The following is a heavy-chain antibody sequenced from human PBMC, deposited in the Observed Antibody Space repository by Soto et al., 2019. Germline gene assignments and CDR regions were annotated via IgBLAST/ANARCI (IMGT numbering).Heavy chain of an antibody. J-gene: IGHJ3*01. V-gene: IGHV3-23*01. CDR1: GFTFNNYA. Sequence: GGSLRLSCTTSGFTFNNYAMNWVRQAPGKGLEWVSFISGSGGSAYYADSVQGRFTISIDNSRNTLYLQMNSLRAEDTAIYSCVREGGGRYSPGSFDLWGRGTKVTVSS. CDR2: ISGSGGSA. D-gene: IGHD6-19*01. CDR3: VREGGGRYSPGSFDL.